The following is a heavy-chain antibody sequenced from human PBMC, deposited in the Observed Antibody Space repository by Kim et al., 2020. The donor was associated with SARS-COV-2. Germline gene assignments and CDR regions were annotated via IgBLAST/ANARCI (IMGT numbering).Heavy chain of an antibody. D-gene: IGHD3-10*01. J-gene: IGHJ4*02. CDR3: TRDRNLGSWADY. Sequence: TYADSVKGRFTISRDNDNNTLYLQMKSLRADDTAVYYCTRDRNLGSWADYWGQGTLVTVSA. V-gene: IGHV3-74*01.